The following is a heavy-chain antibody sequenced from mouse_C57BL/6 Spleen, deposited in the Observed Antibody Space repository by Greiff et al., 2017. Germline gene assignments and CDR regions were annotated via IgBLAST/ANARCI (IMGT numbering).Heavy chain of an antibody. J-gene: IGHJ2*01. V-gene: IGHV5-17*01. Sequence: EVMLVESGGGLVKPGGSLKLSCAASGFTFSDYGMHWVRQAPEKGLEWVAYISSGSSTIYYADTVKGRFTISRDNAKNTLFLQMTSLRSEDTAMYYCARRAITTGFDYWGQGTTLTVSS. CDR1: GFTFSDYG. CDR2: ISSGSSTI. D-gene: IGHD1-1*01. CDR3: ARRAITTGFDY.